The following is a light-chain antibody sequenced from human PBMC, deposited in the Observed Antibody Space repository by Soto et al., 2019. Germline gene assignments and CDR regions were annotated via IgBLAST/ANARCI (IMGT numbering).Light chain of an antibody. V-gene: IGKV1-39*01. J-gene: IGKJ3*01. CDR3: QQSHSIPLS. Sequence: DIQMTQSPSSLSASVGDRVTITCRASQSIGNSLIWYQQKPGKAPNLLIYDASSLQPGVPSRFSGSGSGTDFALTISSLQPEDFATYYCQQSHSIPLSFGPGTKLEVK. CDR2: DAS. CDR1: QSIGNS.